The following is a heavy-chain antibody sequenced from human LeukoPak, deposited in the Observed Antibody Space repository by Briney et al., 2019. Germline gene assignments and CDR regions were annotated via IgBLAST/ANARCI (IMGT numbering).Heavy chain of an antibody. CDR1: GYTFTNYD. V-gene: IGHV1-8*03. Sequence: GASVKVSCKTSGYTFTNYDINWVRQATGQGLEWMGWMNPNSGNTGYAQKFQGRVTITRDTSISTAYMELSSLRSEDTAVYYCARDDKRGSYYKAAVMVYWGQGTLVTVSS. CDR3: ARDDKRGSYYKAAVMVY. D-gene: IGHD1-26*01. CDR2: MNPNSGNT. J-gene: IGHJ4*02.